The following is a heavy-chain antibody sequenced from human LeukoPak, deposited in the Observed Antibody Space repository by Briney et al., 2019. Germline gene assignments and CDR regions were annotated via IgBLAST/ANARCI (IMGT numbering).Heavy chain of an antibody. Sequence: GGSLRLSCAASGFTFSSSAMSWVRQAPGKGLEWVSSISGSGSGGSTYYADSVKGRFTISRDNSKNTLYLQMNSLRAEDTAVYYCAREGGYSGNYRDCYFDYWGQGTLVTVSS. J-gene: IGHJ4*02. D-gene: IGHD1-26*01. CDR2: ISGSGSGGST. V-gene: IGHV3-23*01. CDR3: AREGGYSGNYRDCYFDY. CDR1: GFTFSSSA.